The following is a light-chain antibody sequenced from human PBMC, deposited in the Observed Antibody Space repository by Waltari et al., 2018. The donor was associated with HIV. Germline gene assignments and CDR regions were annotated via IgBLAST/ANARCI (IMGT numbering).Light chain of an antibody. J-gene: IGLJ2*01. CDR3: AAWDVSLNGLV. CDR1: RSTIGITT. V-gene: IGLV1-44*01. Sequence: QSVLTQPPSLSGTPGQRVTIACSCRRSTIGITTVHLYQHLPGTAPKLLIYSNDQRPSGVPDRFSGSKSGTSASLAISGLQSEDEAGYYCAAWDVSLNGLVFGGGTKLTVL. CDR2: SND.